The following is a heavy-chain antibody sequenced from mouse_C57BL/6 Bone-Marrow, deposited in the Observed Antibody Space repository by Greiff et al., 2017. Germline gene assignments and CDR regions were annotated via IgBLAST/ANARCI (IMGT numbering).Heavy chain of an antibody. V-gene: IGHV1-4*01. CDR2: INPSSGYT. J-gene: IGHJ3*01. D-gene: IGHD4-1*01. CDR3: ARSLNWGFAY. Sequence: VQLVESGAELVRPGASVKMSCKASGYTFTSYTMHWVKQRPGQGLEWIGYINPSSGYTKYNQKFKDKATLTADKSSSTAYMQLSSLTSEDSAVYYCARSLNWGFAYWGQGTLVTVSA. CDR1: GYTFTSYT.